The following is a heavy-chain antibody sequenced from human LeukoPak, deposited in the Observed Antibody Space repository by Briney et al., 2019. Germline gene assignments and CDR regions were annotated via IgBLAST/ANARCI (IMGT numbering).Heavy chain of an antibody. J-gene: IGHJ4*02. CDR1: GFTVSSNY. D-gene: IGHD2-21*01. V-gene: IGHV3-66*01. Sequence: GGSLRVSCAASGFTVSSNYMTWVRQAPGKGLEWVSVIYSGGSTYYADSVKGRFTISRDNSKNTLYLQMNSLRAEDTAVYYCARGEFRYYFDYWGQGTLVTVSS. CDR3: ARGEFRYYFDY. CDR2: IYSGGST.